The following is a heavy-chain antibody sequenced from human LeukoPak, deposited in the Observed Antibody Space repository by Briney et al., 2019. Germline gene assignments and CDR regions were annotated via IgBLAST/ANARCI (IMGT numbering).Heavy chain of an antibody. CDR1: GYTFTSYD. CDR3: ATYRLYCSSTSCHDAFDI. V-gene: IGHV1-8*01. Sequence: ASVKVSCKASGYTFTSYDINWVRQATGQGLECMGWMNPNSGNTGYAQKFQGRVTMTRNTSISTAYMELSSLRSEDTAVYYCATYRLYCSSTSCHDAFDIWGQGTMVTVSS. D-gene: IGHD2-2*01. J-gene: IGHJ3*02. CDR2: MNPNSGNT.